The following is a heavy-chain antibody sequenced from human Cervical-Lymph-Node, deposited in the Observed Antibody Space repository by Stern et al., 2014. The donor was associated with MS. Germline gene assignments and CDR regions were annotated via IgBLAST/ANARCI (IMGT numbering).Heavy chain of an antibody. CDR3: AREGNFLRYYIDY. D-gene: IGHD1-7*01. CDR2: IFSSGDT. V-gene: IGHV4-61*02. CDR1: GGSVNTGGYY. Sequence: QLQLQESGPGLVKPSQTLSLTCTVSGGSVNTGGYYWTWIRQPAGKGLEXIGRIFSSGDTNYNPSLRGRATISVDTSKTQFSLKRDSVTAADTAAYYCAREGNFLRYYIDYWGQGTLVTVSS. J-gene: IGHJ4*02.